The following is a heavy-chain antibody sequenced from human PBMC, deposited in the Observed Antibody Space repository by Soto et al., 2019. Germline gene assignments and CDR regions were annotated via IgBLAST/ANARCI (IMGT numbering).Heavy chain of an antibody. D-gene: IGHD4-17*01. J-gene: IGHJ4*02. CDR3: TTEGMYYGDFGEQRPHYFDY. V-gene: IGHV3-15*01. Sequence: EVQLVESGGGLIKPGGSLRLSCAASGFTFSNAWMSWVRQAPGKGLEWVGRIKRNSEDGTTDFAGPVKGRFDISRDDSDNTVYLQMNSLKTEDTAVYYCTTEGMYYGDFGEQRPHYFDYWGQGTLVTVSS. CDR2: IKRNSEDGTT. CDR1: GFTFSNAW.